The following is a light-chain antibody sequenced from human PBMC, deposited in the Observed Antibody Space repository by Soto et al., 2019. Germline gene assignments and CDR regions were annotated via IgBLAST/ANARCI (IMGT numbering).Light chain of an antibody. J-gene: IGLJ1*01. V-gene: IGLV1-40*01. CDR3: QSHDSSLSDYV. Sequence: QSVLTQPPSVSGAPGQRVTISCSGSSSNIAAGYDVHWYQQVSGTAPKLLIYGNTNRPSGVPDRFSGSKSGNSASLAITGLQAEDEADYYCQSHDSSLSDYVFGTGTKLTVL. CDR1: SSNIAAGYD. CDR2: GNT.